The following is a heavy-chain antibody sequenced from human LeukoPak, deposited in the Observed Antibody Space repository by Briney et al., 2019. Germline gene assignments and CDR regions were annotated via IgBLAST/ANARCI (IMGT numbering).Heavy chain of an antibody. CDR1: GFSFSSYE. CDR3: ARDGTPRYSSGWAYMDV. D-gene: IGHD6-19*01. Sequence: GGSLRLSCAASGFSFSSYEMNWVRQAPGKGLEWISYISASGTLTHYADPMEGRFTVSRDNAKNSLYLQMNSLRGEDTAVYFCARDGTPRYSSGWAYMDVWGKGTTVTVSS. J-gene: IGHJ6*04. V-gene: IGHV3-48*03. CDR2: ISASGTLT.